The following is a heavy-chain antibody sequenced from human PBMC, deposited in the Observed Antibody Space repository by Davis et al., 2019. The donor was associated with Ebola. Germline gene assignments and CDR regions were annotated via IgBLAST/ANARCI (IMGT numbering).Heavy chain of an antibody. J-gene: IGHJ4*02. Sequence: APVKVSCKASGYTFTSYGINWVRQAPGQGLEWMGWISAYNGNTNYAQKLQGRVTMTTDTSTSTAYMELRSLRSDDTAVYYCARDLYSSSWLNYWGQGTLVTVSS. CDR3: ARDLYSSSWLNY. CDR2: ISAYNGNT. V-gene: IGHV1-18*04. CDR1: GYTFTSYG. D-gene: IGHD6-13*01.